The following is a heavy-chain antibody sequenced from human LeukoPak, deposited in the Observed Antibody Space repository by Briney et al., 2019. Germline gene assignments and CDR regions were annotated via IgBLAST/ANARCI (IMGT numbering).Heavy chain of an antibody. CDR2: ISSSGSTI. D-gene: IGHD3-22*01. Sequence: GGSLRLSCAASGFTCSDYYMSWIRQAPGKGLEWVSYISSSGSTIYYADSVKGRFTISRDNAKNSLYLQMNSLRAEDTAVYYCARGEYYDSSGYRAPYDYWGQGTLVTVSS. CDR1: GFTCSDYY. J-gene: IGHJ4*02. V-gene: IGHV3-11*01. CDR3: ARGEYYDSSGYRAPYDY.